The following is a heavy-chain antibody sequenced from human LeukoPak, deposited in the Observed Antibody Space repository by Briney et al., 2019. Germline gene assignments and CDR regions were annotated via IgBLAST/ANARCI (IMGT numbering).Heavy chain of an antibody. V-gene: IGHV3-30*04. CDR2: ISYDGTNK. D-gene: IGHD2/OR15-2a*01. CDR3: ARDFYDY. J-gene: IGHJ4*02. CDR1: GFSFSAYS. Sequence: PGRSLRLSCAASGFSFSAYSMHWVRQAPGKGLEWVAVISYDGTNKYYADSVKGRFTISRDNSKYTLYLQMNSLSAEDTAAYYCARDFYDYWGQGTLVTVSS.